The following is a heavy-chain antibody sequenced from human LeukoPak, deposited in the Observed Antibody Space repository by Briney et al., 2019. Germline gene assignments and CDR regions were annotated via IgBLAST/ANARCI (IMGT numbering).Heavy chain of an antibody. J-gene: IGHJ4*02. CDR2: ISGSGGST. D-gene: IGHD3-22*01. Sequence: GGSLRLSCAASGFTFSSYAMSWVRQAPGKGLEWVSAISGSGGSTYYADSVKGRFTISRDNSKNTLYLQMNSLRAEDTAVYYCAGIVVIITTWGYDYWGQGTLVTVSS. CDR1: GFTFSSYA. V-gene: IGHV3-23*01. CDR3: AGIVVIITTWGYDY.